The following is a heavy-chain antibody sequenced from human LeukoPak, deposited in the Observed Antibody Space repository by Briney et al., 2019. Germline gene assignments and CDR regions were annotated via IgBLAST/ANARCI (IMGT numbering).Heavy chain of an antibody. Sequence: ASVKVSRKASGYTFTGYYMHWVRQAPGQGLEWMGWINPNSGGTNYAQKFQGRVTMTRDTSISTAYMELSRLRSDDTAVYYCARGYCSGGSCQADAFDIWGQGTMVTVSS. CDR2: INPNSGGT. V-gene: IGHV1-2*02. D-gene: IGHD2-15*01. CDR1: GYTFTGYY. J-gene: IGHJ3*02. CDR3: ARGYCSGGSCQADAFDI.